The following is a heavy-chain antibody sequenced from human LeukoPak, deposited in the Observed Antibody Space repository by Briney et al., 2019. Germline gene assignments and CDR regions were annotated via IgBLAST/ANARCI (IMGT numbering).Heavy chain of an antibody. CDR2: ISGSGGST. V-gene: IGHV3-23*01. CDR3: AKGGYISYFDP. J-gene: IGHJ4*02. Sequence: PGGSLRLSCAASGFTLGNYAMTWVRQAPGKGLEWVSTISGSGGSTYYADSVKGRLTISRDNSKNTLYLQMNSLRAEDTAKYYCAKGGYISYFDPWGRGTLVTVSS. D-gene: IGHD5-18*01. CDR1: GFTLGNYA.